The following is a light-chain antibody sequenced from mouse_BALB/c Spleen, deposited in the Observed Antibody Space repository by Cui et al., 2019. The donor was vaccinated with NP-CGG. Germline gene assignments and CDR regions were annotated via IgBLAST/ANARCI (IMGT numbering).Light chain of an antibody. CDR1: TGAVTTTNY. CDR3: ALWYSNHWV. Sequence: QAVVPPDPAITTSPGETVTLTCRSSTGAVTTTNYANWVQEKPDHLFTGLIGGTNNRAPGVPARFSGSLIGDKAALTITGAQTEDETIYFCALWYSNHWVFGGGTKLTVL. J-gene: IGLJ1*01. V-gene: IGLV1*01. CDR2: GTN.